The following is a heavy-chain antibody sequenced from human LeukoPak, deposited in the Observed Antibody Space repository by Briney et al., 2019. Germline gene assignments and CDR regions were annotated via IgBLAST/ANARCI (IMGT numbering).Heavy chain of an antibody. V-gene: IGHV3-48*04. Sequence: GGSLRLSCAASGFTFSGYSMNWVRQAPGEGLEWVSYISGSSGTIYNADSVTGRFTISRDNAKSSLYLQMNSLRAEDTALYYCARGQGDFWSGSYYYYYMDVWAKGPRSPSP. CDR2: ISGSSGTI. CDR3: ARGQGDFWSGSYYYYYMDV. J-gene: IGHJ6*03. CDR1: GFTFSGYS. D-gene: IGHD3-3*01.